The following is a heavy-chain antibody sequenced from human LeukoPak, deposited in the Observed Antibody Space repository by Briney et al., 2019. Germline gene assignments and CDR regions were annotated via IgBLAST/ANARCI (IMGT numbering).Heavy chain of an antibody. D-gene: IGHD5-18*01. CDR2: ISGSGGST. Sequence: GGSLRLSCAASGFTLSSYAMSWVRQAPGKGLEWVSAISGSGGSTYYADSVKGRFTISRDNSKNTLYLQMNSLRAEDTAVYYCAKPTWIQLWFFDYWGQGPLVTVSS. CDR3: AKPTWIQLWFFDY. V-gene: IGHV3-23*01. J-gene: IGHJ4*02. CDR1: GFTLSSYA.